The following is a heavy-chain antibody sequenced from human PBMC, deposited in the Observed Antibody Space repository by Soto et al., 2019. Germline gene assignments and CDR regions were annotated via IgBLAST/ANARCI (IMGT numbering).Heavy chain of an antibody. CDR1: GFTFSDHY. Sequence: EVQLVESGGGLVQPGGSLRLSCAASGFTFSDHYMDWVRQAPGKGLEWVGRIRNKPNSYNTEYAASVKGRFTITRDDSKNSLYLKMNSRKTEDTAVYYCAGESLGLGVRGVIDYWGQGTLVTVSS. CDR3: AGESLGLGVRGVIDY. CDR2: IRNKPNSYNT. J-gene: IGHJ4*02. D-gene: IGHD3-10*01. V-gene: IGHV3-72*01.